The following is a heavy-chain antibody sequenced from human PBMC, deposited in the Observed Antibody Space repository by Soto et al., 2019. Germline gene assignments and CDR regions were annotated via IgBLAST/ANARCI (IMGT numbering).Heavy chain of an antibody. CDR2: VKQDANTK. D-gene: IGHD6-6*01. J-gene: IGHJ3*01. V-gene: IGHV3-7*01. CDR3: ARDRSSSRYVDGFDL. CDR1: GFTFRNYG. Sequence: GGSLRLSCTASGFTFRNYGMSWVRQAPGKGLEWVANVKQDANTKYYMDSVKGRFAISRDNAKNSLYLQMSSLRAEDTALYYCARDRSSSRYVDGFDLWGQGTMVTVSS.